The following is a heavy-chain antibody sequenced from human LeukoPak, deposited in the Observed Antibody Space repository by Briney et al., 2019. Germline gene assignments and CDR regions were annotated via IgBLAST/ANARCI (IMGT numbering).Heavy chain of an antibody. V-gene: IGHV4-59*05. CDR1: GGSINTFY. J-gene: IGHJ5*02. Sequence: SETLSLTCAVSGGSINTFYWSWIRQPPGKGLEWIGSIYYGGSTYYSPSLKSRVSISVDTSKNQFSLKLSSVTAADTAVYYCARLHDYGDYYADHWGQGTLVTISS. D-gene: IGHD4-17*01. CDR2: IYYGGST. CDR3: ARLHDYGDYYADH.